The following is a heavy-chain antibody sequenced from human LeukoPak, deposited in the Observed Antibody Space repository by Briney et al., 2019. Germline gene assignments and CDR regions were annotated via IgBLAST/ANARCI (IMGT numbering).Heavy chain of an antibody. D-gene: IGHD3-10*01. CDR3: ARGNSLYGSGSYRPYYYYMDV. Sequence: SETLSLTCTVSGGSISSSSYYWGWIRQPPGKGLEWIGSIYYSGSTYYNPSLKSRVTISVDTSKNQFSLKLSSVTAADTAVYYCARGNSLYGSGSYRPYYYYMDVWGKGTTVTVSS. J-gene: IGHJ6*03. CDR1: GGSISSSSYY. CDR2: IYYSGST. V-gene: IGHV4-39*07.